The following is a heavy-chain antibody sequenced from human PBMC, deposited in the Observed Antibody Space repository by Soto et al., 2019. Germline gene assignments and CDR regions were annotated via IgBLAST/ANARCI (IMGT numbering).Heavy chain of an antibody. D-gene: IGHD3-3*01. V-gene: IGHV1-18*01. CDR2: ISAYSGDT. CDR3: ARDGRAFSIFGETMDV. Sequence: VQLLQSGGEVRKPGASVKVSCKTSGFTFTNYAINWVRQAPGQGLQWMGWISAYSGDTKYAQRFQDRLTVTTAPSTTSAYMELRSLRSDDTAVYYCARDGRAFSIFGETMDVWGQGTTVTVSS. J-gene: IGHJ6*02. CDR1: GFTFTNYA.